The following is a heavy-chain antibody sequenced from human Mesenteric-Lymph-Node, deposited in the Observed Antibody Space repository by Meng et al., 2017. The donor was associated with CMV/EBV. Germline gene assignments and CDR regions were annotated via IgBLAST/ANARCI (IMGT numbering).Heavy chain of an antibody. CDR1: GGSFSGYY. Sequence: GSLRLSCAVYGGSFSGYYWSWIRQPPGKGLEWIGEINHSGSTNYNPSLKSRVTISVDMSKNQFSLKLSSVTAADTAVYYCARVGARASYYYYYGMDVWGQGTTVTVSS. CDR3: ARVGARASYYYYYGMDV. CDR2: INHSGST. J-gene: IGHJ6*02. D-gene: IGHD3-10*01. V-gene: IGHV4-34*01.